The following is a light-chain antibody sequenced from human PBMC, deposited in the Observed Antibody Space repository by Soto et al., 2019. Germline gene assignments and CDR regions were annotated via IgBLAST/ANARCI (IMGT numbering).Light chain of an antibody. CDR1: QSLSSW. CDR3: QQYNSYWT. Sequence: DIPMTQSPSTLSASVGDRVTITCRASQSLSSWLAWYQQKPGKAPKLLIYKASSLESGVPSRFSGSGSGTEFTLTISSLQPDDFATYYCQQYNSYWTFGPGTKVEIK. CDR2: KAS. J-gene: IGKJ1*01. V-gene: IGKV1-5*03.